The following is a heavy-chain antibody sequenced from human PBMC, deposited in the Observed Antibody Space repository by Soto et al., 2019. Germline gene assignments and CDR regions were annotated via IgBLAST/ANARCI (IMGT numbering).Heavy chain of an antibody. D-gene: IGHD6-6*01. Sequence: QVQLVESGGGVVQPGRSLRLSCAASGFTFSSYAMHWVRQAPGKGLEWVAVISYDGSNKYYADSVKGRFTISRDNSKNTLYLQMNSLRAEDTAVYYCARDFEYSSSGILDYWGQGTLVTVSS. CDR1: GFTFSSYA. J-gene: IGHJ4*02. V-gene: IGHV3-30-3*01. CDR2: ISYDGSNK. CDR3: ARDFEYSSSGILDY.